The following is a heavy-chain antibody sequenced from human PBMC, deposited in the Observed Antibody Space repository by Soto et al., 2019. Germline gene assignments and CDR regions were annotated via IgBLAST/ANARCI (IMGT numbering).Heavy chain of an antibody. J-gene: IGHJ4*02. D-gene: IGHD6-19*01. CDR3: ARVNEGYSSGWHTLYYFDY. CDR1: GFTFSDYY. V-gene: IGHV3-11*06. CDR2: ISSSSSYT. Sequence: QVQLVESGGGLVKPGGSLRLSCAASGFTFSDYYMSWIRQAPGKGLEWVSYISSSSSYTNYADSVKGRFTISRDNAKNSLYLQMNSLRAEDTAVYYCARVNEGYSSGWHTLYYFDYWGQGTLVTVSS.